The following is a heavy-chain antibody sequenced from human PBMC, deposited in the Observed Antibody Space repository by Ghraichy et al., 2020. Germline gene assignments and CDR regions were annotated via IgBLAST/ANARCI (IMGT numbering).Heavy chain of an antibody. V-gene: IGHV3-11*01. CDR1: GFTFSDYY. CDR2: ISSSGSTI. D-gene: IGHD1/OR15-1a*01. Sequence: LSLTCAASGFTFSDYYMSWIRQAPGKGLEWVSYISSSGSTIYYADSVKGRFTISRDNAKNSLYLQMNSLRAEDTAVYYCARGITGTDYYYYYGMDVWGQGTTVTVSS. J-gene: IGHJ6*02. CDR3: ARGITGTDYYYYYGMDV.